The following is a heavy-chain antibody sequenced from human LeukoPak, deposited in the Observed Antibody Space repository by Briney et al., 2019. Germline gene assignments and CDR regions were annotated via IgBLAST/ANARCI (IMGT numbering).Heavy chain of an antibody. D-gene: IGHD6-19*01. CDR1: GFTFSSYA. Sequence: GGSLRLSCAASGFTFSSYAMSWVRQVPGKGLEWVSAISGSGGSTYYADSVKGRFTISRDNSKNTLYLQMNSLRAEDTAVYYCAKGLYSSGWSDFDYWGQGTLVTVSS. CDR2: ISGSGGST. V-gene: IGHV3-23*01. CDR3: AKGLYSSGWSDFDY. J-gene: IGHJ4*02.